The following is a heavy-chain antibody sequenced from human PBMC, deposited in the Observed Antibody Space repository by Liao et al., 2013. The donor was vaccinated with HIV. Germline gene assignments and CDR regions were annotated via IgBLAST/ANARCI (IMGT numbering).Heavy chain of an antibody. CDR2: IYSSGST. J-gene: IGHJ4*02. Sequence: QVQLQQSGPGLVKPSQTLSLTCTVSGGSISGGSYSWTWIRQPAGKGLEWIGRIYSSGSTKYNPSLKSRVTISLDTSKNQFSLKVSSVTAADTAVYYCASLYSGYDPDYWAEGTRTVTVSS. D-gene: IGHD5-12*01. CDR1: GGSISGGSYS. V-gene: IGHV4-61*02. CDR3: ASLYSGYDPDY.